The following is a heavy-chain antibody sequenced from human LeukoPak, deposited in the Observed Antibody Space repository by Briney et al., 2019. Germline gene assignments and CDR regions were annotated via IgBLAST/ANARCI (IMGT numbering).Heavy chain of an antibody. CDR1: GFSFSTSW. D-gene: IGHD6-13*01. V-gene: IGHV3-74*03. CDR3: ATFQGIPGG. J-gene: IGHJ4*02. Sequence: PGRSLRLSCAASGFSFSTSWMYWVRQAPGNGLVWVSRMNSDGSSITYADSVKGRFTISRNNAKNTLYLQMNSLRAEDTAVYYCATFQGIPGGWGQGTLVTVSS. CDR2: MNSDGSSI.